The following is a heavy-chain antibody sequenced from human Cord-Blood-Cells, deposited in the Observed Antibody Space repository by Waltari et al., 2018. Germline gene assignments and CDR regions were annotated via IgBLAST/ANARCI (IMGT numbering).Heavy chain of an antibody. CDR1: GGSISSYY. CDR2: IYTSGST. V-gene: IGHV4-4*07. CDR3: ARDWGIAAAGTWVGYYMDV. D-gene: IGHD6-13*01. Sequence: QVQLQESGPGLVKPSETLSLTCTVSGGSISSYYWSWIRQPAGKGLEWIGRIYTSGSTNYNPSLKRRVTMSVDTSKNQFSLKLSSVTAADTAVYYCARDWGIAAAGTWVGYYMDVWGKGTTVTVSS. J-gene: IGHJ6*03.